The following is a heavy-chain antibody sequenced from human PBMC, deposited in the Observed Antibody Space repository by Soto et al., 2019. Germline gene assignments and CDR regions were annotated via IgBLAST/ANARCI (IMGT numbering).Heavy chain of an antibody. CDR3: ARGHHGMDV. CDR1: GFAFSTYW. V-gene: IGHV3-7*05. J-gene: IGHJ6*02. Sequence: QPGGSLRLSCAASGFAFSTYWMSWVRQAPGKGLEWVANINQDGSEKNYVDSVKGRFTISRDNAKNSLYLQMNSLRADDTAVYYCARGHHGMDVWGQGTTVTV. CDR2: INQDGSEK.